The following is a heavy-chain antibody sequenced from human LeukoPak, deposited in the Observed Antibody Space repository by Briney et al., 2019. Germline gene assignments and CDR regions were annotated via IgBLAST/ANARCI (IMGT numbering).Heavy chain of an antibody. D-gene: IGHD2-2*01. Sequence: GASVKVSCKASGGTFISYAISWVRQAPGQGLEWMGGIIPIFGTANYAQKFQGRVTITADESTSTAYMELSSLRSEDTAVYYCARDWDIVVGVLYYYYGMDVWGQGTTVTVSS. CDR3: ARDWDIVVGVLYYYYGMDV. CDR2: IIPIFGTA. V-gene: IGHV1-69*13. CDR1: GGTFISYA. J-gene: IGHJ6*02.